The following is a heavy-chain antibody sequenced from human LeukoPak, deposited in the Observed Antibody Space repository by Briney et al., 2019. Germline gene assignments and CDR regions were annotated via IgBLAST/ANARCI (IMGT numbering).Heavy chain of an antibody. CDR1: GGSFSGYY. Sequence: SETLSLTCAVYGGSFSGYYWSWIRQPPGKGLEGMVEINHSGSTNYNPSLKSRVTKSVNTCKDQFSLKLSSVAAADTAVYYCARGGSAGYSYGYCDYWGQGTLVTVSS. J-gene: IGHJ4*02. D-gene: IGHD5-18*01. V-gene: IGHV4-34*01. CDR2: INHSGST. CDR3: ARGGSAGYSYGYCDY.